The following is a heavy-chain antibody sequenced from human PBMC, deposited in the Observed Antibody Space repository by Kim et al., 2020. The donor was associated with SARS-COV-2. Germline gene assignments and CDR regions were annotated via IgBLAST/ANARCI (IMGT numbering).Heavy chain of an antibody. V-gene: IGHV2-5*02. CDR2: IYWDDDK. CDR1: EFSLSTSGVG. D-gene: IGHD2-15*01. J-gene: IGHJ5*02. Sequence: SGPTLVKPTQTLTLTCTFSEFSLSTSGVGVGWIRQPPGKALEWVALIYWDDDKRYSPSLKNRLTITKDTSKNQVVLTMTNMDPVDTATYSCAHRRGYCSGASCYSIFNWFDPWGQGILVTVSS. CDR3: AHRRGYCSGASCYSIFNWFDP.